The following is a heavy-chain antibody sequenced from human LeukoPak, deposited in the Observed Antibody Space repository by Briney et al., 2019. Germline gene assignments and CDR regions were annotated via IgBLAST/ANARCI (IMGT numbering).Heavy chain of an antibody. Sequence: SETLSLTCTVSGYSISSGYYWVWIRQTPGKGLEWIGSIYRSGSTNYNPSLKSRVTISVDTSKNQFSLKVNSVTAADTALYYCARGDCSSTICYSPMDVWGRGTTVTVSS. J-gene: IGHJ6*03. V-gene: IGHV4-38-2*02. CDR2: IYRSGST. D-gene: IGHD2-2*01. CDR1: GYSISSGYY. CDR3: ARGDCSSTICYSPMDV.